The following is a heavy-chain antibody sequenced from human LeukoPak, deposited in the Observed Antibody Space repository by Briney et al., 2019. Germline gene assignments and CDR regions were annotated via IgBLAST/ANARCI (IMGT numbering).Heavy chain of an antibody. Sequence: SETLSLTCTVSGDSISSYYWSWIRQPAGKGLEWIGRIHPSGSTNYNPSLKSRVTMSIDTSENHFSLKLSSVTAADTAVYYCARDGYNFWSGYSPFDYWGQGTLVTVSS. V-gene: IGHV4-4*07. D-gene: IGHD3-3*01. CDR3: ARDGYNFWSGYSPFDY. CDR2: IHPSGST. CDR1: GDSISSYY. J-gene: IGHJ4*02.